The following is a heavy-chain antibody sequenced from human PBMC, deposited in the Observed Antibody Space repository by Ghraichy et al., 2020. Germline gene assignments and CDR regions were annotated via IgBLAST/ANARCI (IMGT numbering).Heavy chain of an antibody. V-gene: IGHV3-30*02. CDR2: IRYDGSNK. CDR3: AKDLDMDV. J-gene: IGHJ6*03. CDR1: ALTFSYYG. Sequence: GGSLRLSCAASALTFSYYGMHWVRQAPGKGLEWVAFIRYDGSNKYYADSVKGRFTISRDNSKNTLYLQMNSLIAEDTAVYYCAKDLDMDVWGKGTTVTVSS.